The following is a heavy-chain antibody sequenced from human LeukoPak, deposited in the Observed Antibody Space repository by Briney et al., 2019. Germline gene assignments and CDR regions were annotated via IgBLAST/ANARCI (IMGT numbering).Heavy chain of an antibody. CDR1: GFTFSSYG. J-gene: IGHJ4*02. D-gene: IGHD3-22*01. CDR3: AKGPHYHDSSGDGISFDY. Sequence: GGSLRLSCAASGFTFSSYGMHWVRQAPGKGLEWVAVISYDGSNKYYADSVKGRFTISRDNSKNTLYLQMNSLRAEDTAVYYCAKGPHYHDSSGDGISFDYWGQGTLVTVSS. V-gene: IGHV3-30*18. CDR2: ISYDGSNK.